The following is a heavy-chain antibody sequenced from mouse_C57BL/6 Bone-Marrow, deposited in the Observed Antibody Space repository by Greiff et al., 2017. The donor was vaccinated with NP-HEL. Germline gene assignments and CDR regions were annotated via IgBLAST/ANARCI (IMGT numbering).Heavy chain of an antibody. V-gene: IGHV2-6*01. CDR2: IWGVGST. J-gene: IGHJ3*01. D-gene: IGHD1-1*01. Sequence: VQGVESGPGLVAPSQSLSITCTVSGFSLTSYGVDWVRQSPGKGLEWLGVIWGVGSTNYNSALKSRLSISKDNSKSQVFLKMNSLQTDDTAMYYCASLITTDGFAYWGQGTLVTVSA. CDR3: ASLITTDGFAY. CDR1: GFSLTSYG.